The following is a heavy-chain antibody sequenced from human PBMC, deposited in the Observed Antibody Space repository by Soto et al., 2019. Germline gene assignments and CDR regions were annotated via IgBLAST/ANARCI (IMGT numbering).Heavy chain of an antibody. V-gene: IGHV1-69*10. CDR3: ARDLETTGFFDY. Sequence: ASVKVSCKASGGTFSSYAISWVRQAPGQGLEWMGGIIPIFGIANYAQKFQGRVTITADKSTSTAYMELSSLRSEDTAVYYCARDLETTGFFDYWGQGTLVTVSS. D-gene: IGHD1-1*01. CDR1: GGTFSSYA. J-gene: IGHJ4*02. CDR2: IIPIFGIA.